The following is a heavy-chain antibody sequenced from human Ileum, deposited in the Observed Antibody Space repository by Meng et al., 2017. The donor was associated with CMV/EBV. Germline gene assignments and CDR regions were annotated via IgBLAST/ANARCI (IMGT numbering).Heavy chain of an antibody. CDR2: INYNVGTT. D-gene: IGHD1-1*01. V-gene: IGHV3-64*01. J-gene: IGHJ4*02. Sequence: LVEPGGYVVQPWGSLRLSCAASGFTFSATSMHWVRQAPGRGLEYLSAINYNVGTTYYANSVKGRFTIFRDNSKNTLYLQMGSVRHDDMALYYCATWNGQYHAYWGQGTLVTVSS. CDR1: GFTFSATS. CDR3: ATWNGQYHAY.